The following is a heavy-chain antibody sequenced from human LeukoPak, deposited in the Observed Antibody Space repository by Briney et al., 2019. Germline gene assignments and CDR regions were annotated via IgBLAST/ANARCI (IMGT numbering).Heavy chain of an antibody. D-gene: IGHD2-8*01. J-gene: IGHJ4*02. Sequence: SETLSLTCSVSGDSISYFYWSWIRQPPGKGLEWIGYIYYSGHTNYNPSLKSRVTISVDTSKNQFSLKLSSVTAADTAVYYCARGGYCTNGVCYHLDYWGQGTLVTVSS. V-gene: IGHV4-59*12. CDR1: GDSISYFY. CDR2: IYYSGHT. CDR3: ARGGYCTNGVCYHLDY.